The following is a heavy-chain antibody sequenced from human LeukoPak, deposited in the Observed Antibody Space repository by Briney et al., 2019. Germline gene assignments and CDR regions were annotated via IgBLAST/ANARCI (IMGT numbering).Heavy chain of an antibody. Sequence: GGSLRPSCAASGFTFSSYWMSWVRQAPGKGLEWVASIKQDGSEKYCVDSVKGRFTISRDNANNSLYLQMNSPRADDTAVYYCARDIGLRKAAPPGWFDPWGQGALVTVSS. CDR3: ARDIGLRKAAPPGWFDP. J-gene: IGHJ5*02. CDR2: IKQDGSEK. V-gene: IGHV3-7*01. CDR1: GFTFSSYW. D-gene: IGHD6-6*01.